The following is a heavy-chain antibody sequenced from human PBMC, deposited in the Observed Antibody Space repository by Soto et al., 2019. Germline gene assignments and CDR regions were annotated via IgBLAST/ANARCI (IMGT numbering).Heavy chain of an antibody. CDR1: GGSISSYY. J-gene: IGHJ4*02. CDR2: IYYSGST. Sequence: SETLSLTCTVSGGSISSYYWSWIRQPPGKGLEWIGYIYYSGSTNYNPSLKSRVTISVDTSKNQFSLKLSSVTAADTAVYYCARSRYCSGGSCYFDYWGQGTLVTVSS. D-gene: IGHD2-15*01. CDR3: ARSRYCSGGSCYFDY. V-gene: IGHV4-59*01.